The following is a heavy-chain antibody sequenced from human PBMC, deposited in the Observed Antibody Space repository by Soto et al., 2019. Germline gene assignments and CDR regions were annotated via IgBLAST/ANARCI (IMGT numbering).Heavy chain of an antibody. V-gene: IGHV3-30-3*01. Sequence: GGSLRLSCAASGFTFSRYAIHWVRQAPGKGLEWVALISYDGSNQYYANSVKGRFTISRDNSKNTVYLQMNSLRDEDTAVYYCEKGVEIKCQPPSCFHFSGPGPLLTLSS. D-gene: IGHD2-2*01. CDR2: ISYDGSNQ. J-gene: IGHJ4*02. CDR3: EKGVEIKCQPPSCFHF. CDR1: GFTFSRYA.